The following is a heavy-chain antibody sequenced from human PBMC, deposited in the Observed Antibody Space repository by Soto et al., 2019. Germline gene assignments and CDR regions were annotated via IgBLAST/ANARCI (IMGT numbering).Heavy chain of an antibody. V-gene: IGHV5-51*01. D-gene: IGHD3-3*01. J-gene: IGHJ3*02. CDR2: IYPCDSDT. CDR3: ARHSDFWNAFDI. Sequence: GESLKISCKGSGYSFTSYWIGWVRQMPGKGLEWIGIIYPCDSDTRYSPSFQGQVTISAVKSISTAYLQWSSLKASDTAMYYFARHSDFWNAFDIWGQGTMVTVSS. CDR1: GYSFTSYW.